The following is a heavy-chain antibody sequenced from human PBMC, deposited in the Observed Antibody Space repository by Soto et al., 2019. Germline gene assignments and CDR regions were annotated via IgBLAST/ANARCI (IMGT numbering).Heavy chain of an antibody. D-gene: IGHD2-8*01. V-gene: IGHV1-69*02. J-gene: IGHJ4*02. Sequence: QVQLVQSGAEVKIPGSSVTVSCKASGDTFTRSVISWVRQVPGQRLEWMGRIIPVLGVENHAQNFQGRVTITADKSTRTTYLELSSLKSEDTAIYYCASSTAGVYVFHDWGQGTLLPVSS. CDR3: ASSTAGVYVFHD. CDR2: IIPVLGVE. CDR1: GDTFTRSV.